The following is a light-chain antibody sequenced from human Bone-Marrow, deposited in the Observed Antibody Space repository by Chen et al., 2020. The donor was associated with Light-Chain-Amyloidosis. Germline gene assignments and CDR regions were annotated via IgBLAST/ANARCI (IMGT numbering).Light chain of an antibody. J-gene: IGKJ4*01. V-gene: IGKV3-20*01. CDR1: QTISSNY. CDR3: QHYGTSPLT. CDR2: GSS. Sequence: EIVLTQSPGPLSLSPGEGANLSCRASQTISSNYLPWYQQKFGQAPRLLIYGSSRRATGIPDRFPGSGSGTAFTLTIHRLEPEDFAIDYCQHYGTSPLTFGGGTKVEIK.